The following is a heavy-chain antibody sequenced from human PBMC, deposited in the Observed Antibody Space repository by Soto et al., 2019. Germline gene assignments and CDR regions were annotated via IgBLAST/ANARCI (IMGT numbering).Heavy chain of an antibody. D-gene: IGHD1-26*01. V-gene: IGHV1-18*01. J-gene: IGHJ4*02. CDR2: ISAYNGNT. CDR1: GYTFTSYG. Sequence: QVQLVQSGAEVKKPGASVKVSCKASGYTFTSYGISWVRQAPGQGLEWMGWISAYNGNTDYAQKLQGRVTMTSDTSPSTAYMELRGLRSDDTAVYYCARDAGVSGELYYWGQGTLVTVSS. CDR3: ARDAGVSGELYY.